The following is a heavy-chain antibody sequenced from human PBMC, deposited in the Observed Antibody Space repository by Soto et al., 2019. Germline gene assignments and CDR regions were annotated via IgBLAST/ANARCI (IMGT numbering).Heavy chain of an antibody. J-gene: IGHJ4*02. CDR2: ISSGGST. D-gene: IGHD2-21*02. Sequence: EVQLVETGGGLIQPGGSLRLSCAASGFTVSSNYMSWVRQAPGKGLEWVSVISSGGSTYYADSVKGRFTISRDNSKNTLYLQMNSLRAEDTAVYYCARIGPEAYCCGDCYSFDYWGQGTLVTVSS. CDR3: ARIGPEAYCCGDCYSFDY. CDR1: GFTVSSNY. V-gene: IGHV3-53*02.